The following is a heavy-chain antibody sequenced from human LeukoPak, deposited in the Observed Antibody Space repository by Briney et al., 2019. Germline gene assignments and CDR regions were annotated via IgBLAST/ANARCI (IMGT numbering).Heavy chain of an antibody. CDR2: VFYNGAT. CDR1: GVSISSSIYY. J-gene: IGHJ4*02. CDR3: ASLAAAGEALMDY. V-gene: IGHV4-39*07. D-gene: IGHD6-13*01. Sequence: SETLSLTCIVSGVSISSSIYYWAWVRQPPGKGLEWIGTVFYNGATQYSPSLRSRVTISIDTSKNQFSLKLSSVTAADTAVYYCASLAAAGEALMDYWGQGTLVTVSS.